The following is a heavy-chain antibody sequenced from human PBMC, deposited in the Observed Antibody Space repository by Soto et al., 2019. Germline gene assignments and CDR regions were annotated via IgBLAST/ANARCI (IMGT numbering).Heavy chain of an antibody. D-gene: IGHD6-19*01. Sequence: ASVKVSCKASGGTFSSYAISWLLQAPGQGLEWMGGIIPIFGTANYAQKFQGRVTITADESTSTAYMELSSLRSEDTAVYYCARALGRYSSGPYYFDCWGQGTLVTVSS. CDR3: ARALGRYSSGPYYFDC. CDR1: GGTFSSYA. V-gene: IGHV1-69*13. J-gene: IGHJ4*02. CDR2: IIPIFGTA.